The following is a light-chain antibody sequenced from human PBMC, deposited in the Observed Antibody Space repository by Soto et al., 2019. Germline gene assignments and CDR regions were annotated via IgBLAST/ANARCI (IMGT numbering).Light chain of an antibody. Sequence: DFQMTQSPSSLSASVGDRVTITCRASQGISNHLAWYQQKPGKLPQLLIYTASTLQSGVPSRFSGSGSGTEFTLTISSLQPEDVATYYCQKYYSVPFPFGPGTKVDIK. J-gene: IGKJ3*01. CDR3: QKYYSVPFP. V-gene: IGKV1-27*01. CDR2: TAS. CDR1: QGISNH.